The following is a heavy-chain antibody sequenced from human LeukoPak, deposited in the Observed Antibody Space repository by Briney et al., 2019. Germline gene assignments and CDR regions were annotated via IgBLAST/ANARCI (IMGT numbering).Heavy chain of an antibody. Sequence: GGSLRLSCSASGFTFSSYAMNWVRQAPGKGLEWVSYISSSSSTIYYADSVKGRFTISRDNAKNSLYLQMNSLRDEDTAVYYCARGGGVTTSGGFDIWGQGTVVTVSS. CDR3: ARGGGVTTSGGFDI. CDR1: GFTFSSYA. CDR2: ISSSSSTI. D-gene: IGHD4-17*01. J-gene: IGHJ3*02. V-gene: IGHV3-48*02.